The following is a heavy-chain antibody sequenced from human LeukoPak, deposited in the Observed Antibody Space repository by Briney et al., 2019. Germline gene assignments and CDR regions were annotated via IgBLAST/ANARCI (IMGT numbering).Heavy chain of an antibody. V-gene: IGHV4-34*01. J-gene: IGHJ4*02. CDR3: ARLDGVLGYDILSV. Sequence: SETLSLTCAVYGGSFSGYYWSWIRQPPGKGLEWIGSIYYSGSTYYNPSLKSRVTISVDTSKNQFSLKLSSVTAADTAVYYCARLDGVLGYDILSVWGQGDLVTVSS. D-gene: IGHD3-9*01. CDR1: GGSFSGYY. CDR2: IYYSGST.